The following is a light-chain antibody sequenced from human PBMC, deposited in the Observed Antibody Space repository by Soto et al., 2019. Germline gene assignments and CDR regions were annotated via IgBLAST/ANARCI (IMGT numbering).Light chain of an antibody. CDR2: EVS. CDR1: SSDVGSYNL. V-gene: IGLV2-23*02. J-gene: IGLJ1*01. CDR3: CSYAGSSTFFYV. Sequence: QSVLTQPASVSGSPGQSITISCTGTSSDVGSYNLVSWYQQHPGKAPKLMIYEVSKRPSGVSNRFSGSKSGNTASLTISGPQAEDEADYYCCSYAGSSTFFYVFGTGTKVTVL.